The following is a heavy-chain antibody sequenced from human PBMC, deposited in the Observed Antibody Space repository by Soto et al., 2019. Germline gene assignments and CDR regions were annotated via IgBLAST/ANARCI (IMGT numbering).Heavy chain of an antibody. V-gene: IGHV4-59*08. CDR3: ARHAKNYYYDSSGPLWDY. D-gene: IGHD3-22*01. Sequence: SETLSLTCTVSGGSISSYYWSWIRQPPGKGLEWIGYIYYSGSTNYNPSLKSRVTISVDTSKNQFSLKLSSVTAADTAVYYCARHAKNYYYDSSGPLWDYWGQGTLVTVSS. CDR1: GGSISSYY. J-gene: IGHJ4*02. CDR2: IYYSGST.